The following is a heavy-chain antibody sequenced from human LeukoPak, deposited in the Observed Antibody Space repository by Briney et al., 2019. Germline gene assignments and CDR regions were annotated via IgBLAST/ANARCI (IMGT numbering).Heavy chain of an antibody. Sequence: GGSLRLSCAASGFTFNTYWMHWVRQAPGMGLVWVSRINSDGSSATYADSVKGRFTISRDNAKNTLFLQVKSLRAEDTAVYYCARRRYYLEYWGQGTLVAVSS. V-gene: IGHV3-74*01. CDR3: ARRRYYLEY. CDR2: INSDGSSA. CDR1: GFTFNTYW. J-gene: IGHJ4*02.